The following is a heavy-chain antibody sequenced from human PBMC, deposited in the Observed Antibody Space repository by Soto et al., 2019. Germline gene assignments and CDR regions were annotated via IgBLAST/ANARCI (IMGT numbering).Heavy chain of an antibody. CDR1: GFTFTSSA. CDR3: AAPDFGDYWYFNL. V-gene: IGHV1-58*02. CDR2: IVVGSGHT. D-gene: IGHD4-17*01. J-gene: IGHJ2*01. Sequence: SVKVSCKASGFTFTSSAMQWVRQARGQRLEWIGWIVVGSGHTNYEQKFQERVTITRDMSTSTAYMELSSLRSEDTAVYYCAAPDFGDYWYFNLWGRGTLVTVSS.